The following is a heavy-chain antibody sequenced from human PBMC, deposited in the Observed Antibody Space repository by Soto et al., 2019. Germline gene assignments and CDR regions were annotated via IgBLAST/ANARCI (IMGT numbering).Heavy chain of an antibody. CDR1: GFSLTTSGVG. Sequence: QITLNESGPTQVKPRQTLTLTCTFSGFSLTTSGVGVGWIRQSPGKGPEWLALIYWDVDKRYSPSLKSRLTITKDSSKNQVVLTMADLDPADTATYYCAHRVLRTVFGLVTTTAIYFDFWGQGTPVAVSS. CDR2: IYWDVDK. D-gene: IGHD3-3*01. CDR3: AHRVLRTVFGLVTTTAIYFDF. V-gene: IGHV2-5*02. J-gene: IGHJ4*02.